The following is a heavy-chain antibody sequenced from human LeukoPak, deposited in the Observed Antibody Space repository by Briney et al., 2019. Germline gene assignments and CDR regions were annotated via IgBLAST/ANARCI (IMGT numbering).Heavy chain of an antibody. D-gene: IGHD3-10*01. CDR2: IIPIFGTA. CDR1: GGTFSSYA. Sequence: SVKVSCKASGGTFSSYAISWVRQAPGQGLEWMGGIIPIFGTANYAQKFQGRVTITADESTSTAYMELSSLRSEDTAVYYCARERSPMEIGELLPNYYYGMDVWGKGTTVTVSS. V-gene: IGHV1-69*01. CDR3: ARERSPMEIGELLPNYYYGMDV. J-gene: IGHJ6*04.